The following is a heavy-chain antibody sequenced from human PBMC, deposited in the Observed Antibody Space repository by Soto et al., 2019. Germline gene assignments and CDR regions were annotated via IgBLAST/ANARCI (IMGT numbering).Heavy chain of an antibody. J-gene: IGHJ6*02. CDR3: AKDLSYYDILTGYRIHYGMDV. D-gene: IGHD3-9*01. CDR2: ISYDGSNK. CDR1: GFTFSSYG. V-gene: IGHV3-30*18. Sequence: PGGSLRLSCAASGFTFSSYGMHWVRQAPGKGLEWVAVISYDGSNKYYADSVKGRFTISRDNSKNTLYLQMNSLRAEDTAVYYCAKDLSYYDILTGYRIHYGMDVWGQGTTVTVSS.